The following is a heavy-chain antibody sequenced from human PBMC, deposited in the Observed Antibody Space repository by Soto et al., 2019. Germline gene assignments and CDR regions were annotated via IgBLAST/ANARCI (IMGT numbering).Heavy chain of an antibody. CDR3: ARDAYMVRGVITYAFDI. CDR1: GFTLRSYP. D-gene: IGHD3-10*01. Sequence: GVLSLPFSGPGFTLRSYPMPWARPGPGKGLEYVSAISSNGGSTYYANSVKGRFTISRDNSKNTLYLQMGSLRAEDMAVYYCARDAYMVRGVITYAFDIWGQGTMVTVSS. J-gene: IGHJ3*02. V-gene: IGHV3-64*01. CDR2: ISSNGGST.